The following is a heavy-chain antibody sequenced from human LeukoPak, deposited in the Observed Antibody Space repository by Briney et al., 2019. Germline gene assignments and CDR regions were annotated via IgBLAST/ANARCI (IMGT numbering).Heavy chain of an antibody. CDR2: ISSGSSYI. CDR1: GFTFSSYS. Sequence: GGSLRLSXAASGFTFSSYSMNWVRQAPGKGLEWVSSISSGSSYIYYADSVKGRFTISRDDAKNSLYLQMNSLRAEDTAVYYCARERYYGSAQNDAFDIWGQGTMVTVSS. V-gene: IGHV3-21*01. CDR3: ARERYYGSAQNDAFDI. D-gene: IGHD3-10*01. J-gene: IGHJ3*02.